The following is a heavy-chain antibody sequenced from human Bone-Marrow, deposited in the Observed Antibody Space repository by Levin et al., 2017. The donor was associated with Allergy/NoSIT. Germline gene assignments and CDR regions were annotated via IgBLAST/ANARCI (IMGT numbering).Heavy chain of an antibody. CDR3: ATDYDY. CDR2: VDSEDGET. Sequence: EASVKVSCKVSGYTLSELSMHWVRQAPGKGLEWMGVVDSEDGETIYAQKFQGRLTMTEDTSTDTAYMELSSLRSEDTALYYCATDYDYWGQGTLVTVSS. CDR1: GYTLSELS. V-gene: IGHV1-24*01. J-gene: IGHJ4*02.